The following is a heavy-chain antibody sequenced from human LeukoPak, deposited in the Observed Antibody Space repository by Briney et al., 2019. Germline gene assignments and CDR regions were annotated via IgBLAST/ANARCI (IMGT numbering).Heavy chain of an antibody. J-gene: IGHJ3*02. V-gene: IGHV4-4*02. CDR3: ARARGYFGSGSYSHDAFDI. CDR2: IYHTETT. CDR1: GDSISSPAW. Sequence: PSETLSLTCAVSGDSISSPAWWSWVRQSPEKGLQWIGQIYHTETTDYNPSLGSRVTMSVDKSKNQFSLRLTSVTAADTAVYYCARARGYFGSGSYSHDAFDIWGQGTMVTVSS. D-gene: IGHD3-10*01.